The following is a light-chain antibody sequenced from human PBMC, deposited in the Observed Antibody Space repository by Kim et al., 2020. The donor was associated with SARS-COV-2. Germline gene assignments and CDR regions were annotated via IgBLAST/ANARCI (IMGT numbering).Light chain of an antibody. CDR2: GAS. V-gene: IGKV3-20*01. CDR1: QSVRSSY. Sequence: EIVLTQSPGTLSLSPGGRATLSCRASQSVRSSYLAWYQQKPGQAPRLLIYGASSRATGIPDRFSGSGSGTDFTLTISRLEPEDFAVYYCQQYGSPYTFGQGTKVDIK. J-gene: IGKJ2*01. CDR3: QQYGSPYT.